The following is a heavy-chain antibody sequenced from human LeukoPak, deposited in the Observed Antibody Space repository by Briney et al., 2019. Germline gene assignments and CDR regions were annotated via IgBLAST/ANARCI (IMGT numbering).Heavy chain of an antibody. D-gene: IGHD2-2*01. Sequence: QPGGYLRLSCAASGFTFSSYAMSWVRQAPGKGLEWVSAISGSGGSTYYADSVKGRFTISRDNSKNTLYLQMSSRRAEDTAVYYCAKDLADIVVVPAAGFDPWGQGTLVTVSS. V-gene: IGHV3-23*01. J-gene: IGHJ5*02. CDR3: AKDLADIVVVPAAGFDP. CDR1: GFTFSSYA. CDR2: ISGSGGST.